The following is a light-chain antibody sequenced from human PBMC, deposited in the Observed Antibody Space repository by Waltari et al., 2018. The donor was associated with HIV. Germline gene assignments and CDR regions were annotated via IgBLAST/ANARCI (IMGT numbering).Light chain of an antibody. CDR3: ASNRLDYTLI. CDR1: STYSRFYPY. J-gene: IGLJ2*01. V-gene: IGLV2-14*03. Sequence: QSALTQPASVSGFLGQSINLSCTGISTYSRFYPYVSWYQQYPGKIPRLIIFDINNRPSGVSDHFSGSRSGNSASLTFSGLQSGDEAHYYCASNRLDYTLIFGGGTKLTVL. CDR2: DIN.